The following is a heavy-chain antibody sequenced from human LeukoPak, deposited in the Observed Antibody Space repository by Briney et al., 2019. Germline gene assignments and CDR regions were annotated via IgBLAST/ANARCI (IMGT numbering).Heavy chain of an antibody. V-gene: IGHV1-24*01. CDR1: GYSLSELS. CDR2: FDSEDGKT. CDR3: TTVRFEVDSSGYYHNCFDP. Sequence: GASVKVSCKVSGYSLSELSMHWVRQAPGKGLEWMGGFDSEDGKTINAQKFQGRLTMTEDTSTDTAYMELSSLRSEDTAVYYCTTVRFEVDSSGYYHNCFDPWGQGTLVTVSS. D-gene: IGHD3-22*01. J-gene: IGHJ5*02.